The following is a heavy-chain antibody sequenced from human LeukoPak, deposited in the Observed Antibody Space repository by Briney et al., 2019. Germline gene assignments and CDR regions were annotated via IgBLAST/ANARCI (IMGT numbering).Heavy chain of an antibody. D-gene: IGHD5-24*01. CDR3: ARAPVRRDGYLFDY. CDR1: GGSISSSSYY. V-gene: IGHV4-39*07. Sequence: SETLSLTCTVSGGSISSSSYYWAWIRQSPGKGLEWVGSIYYSGSTYYNPSLRSRVTISVDMSKNQFSLNVSSVTAADTAVYYCARAPVRRDGYLFDYWGQGTLVTVSS. CDR2: IYYSGST. J-gene: IGHJ4*02.